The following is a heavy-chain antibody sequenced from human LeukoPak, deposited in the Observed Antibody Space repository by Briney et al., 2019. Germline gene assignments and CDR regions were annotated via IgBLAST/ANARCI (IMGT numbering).Heavy chain of an antibody. Sequence: SETLSLTCTVSGGSIISYYWSWIRKPPGKGLEWIGYIYYSGSTNYKPSLKSRVTISVDTSKNQFSLKLSSVTAADTAVYYCARGGYYGSGNDFRFDPWGQGTLVTVSS. CDR3: ARGGYYGSGNDFRFDP. D-gene: IGHD3-10*01. V-gene: IGHV4-59*01. J-gene: IGHJ5*02. CDR1: GGSIISYY. CDR2: IYYSGST.